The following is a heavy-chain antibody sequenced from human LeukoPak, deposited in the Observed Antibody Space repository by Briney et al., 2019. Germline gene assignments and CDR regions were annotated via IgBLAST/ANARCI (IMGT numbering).Heavy chain of an antibody. J-gene: IGHJ4*02. Sequence: SETLSLTCAVSGGSFSGYYWSWIRQPPGKGLEWIGEINHSGSTNYNPSLKSRVTISVDTSKNQFSLKLSSVTAADTAVYYCARDSSGWFRKGFDYWGQGTPVTVSS. CDR2: INHSGST. V-gene: IGHV4-34*01. D-gene: IGHD6-19*01. CDR1: GGSFSGYY. CDR3: ARDSSGWFRKGFDY.